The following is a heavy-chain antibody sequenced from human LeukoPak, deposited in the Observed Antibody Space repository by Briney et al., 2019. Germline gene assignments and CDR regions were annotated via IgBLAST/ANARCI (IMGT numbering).Heavy chain of an antibody. CDR1: GFAFSEFY. D-gene: IGHD3-10*01. J-gene: IGHJ4*02. CDR3: ARDALGNYDY. CDR2: ISNSGSTL. V-gene: IGHV3-11*01. Sequence: TGGPLRLSCAASGFAFSEFYMFWIRQATGKGLEWISYISNSGSTLYYADSVKGRFTISRDNDKNLLYVQMNSLRADDTAVYYFARDALGNYDYWGQGTLVTVSS.